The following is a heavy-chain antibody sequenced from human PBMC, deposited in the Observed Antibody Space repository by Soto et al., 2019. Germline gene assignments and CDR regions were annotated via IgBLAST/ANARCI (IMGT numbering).Heavy chain of an antibody. J-gene: IGHJ3*02. CDR1: GFTFSSYA. CDR3: AKGLTNWASTRGGGNAFDI. D-gene: IGHD7-27*01. Sequence: EVQLLESGGGLVQPGGSLRLSCAASGFTFSSYAMSWVRQAPGMGLEWGSTIGGSGGSTYYGDSVKGRFTISRDSSKNTLYLQMSSLRAEDTAVYYCAKGLTNWASTRGGGNAFDIWGQGTRVTVSS. V-gene: IGHV3-23*01. CDR2: IGGSGGST.